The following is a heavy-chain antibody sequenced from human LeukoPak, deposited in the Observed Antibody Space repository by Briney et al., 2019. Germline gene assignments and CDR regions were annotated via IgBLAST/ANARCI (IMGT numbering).Heavy chain of an antibody. D-gene: IGHD2-2*01. V-gene: IGHV3-23*01. J-gene: IGHJ4*02. CDR2: ITSSSSGT. CDR1: GFTFSDYY. Sequence: GGSLRLSCAASGFTFSDYYMSWVRQAPGRGLEWVSGITSSSSGTYYADSVKGRFTISRDNFKKTLYLQMNSLRAEDTAVYYCAKGLSTSYYSDFDYWGQGTLVTVSS. CDR3: AKGLSTSYYSDFDY.